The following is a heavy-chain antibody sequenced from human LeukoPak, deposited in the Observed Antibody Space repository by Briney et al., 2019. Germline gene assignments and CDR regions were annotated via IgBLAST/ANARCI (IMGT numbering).Heavy chain of an antibody. J-gene: IGHJ4*02. Sequence: QTGGSLRLSCAASGFTFSSYAMSWVRQAPGKGLEWVSAISGSGGSTYYADSVKGRFTISRDNSKNTLYLQMNSLRAEDTAVYYCAKDSNYVTGRFDYWGQGTLVTVSS. V-gene: IGHV3-23*01. CDR2: ISGSGGST. CDR1: GFTFSSYA. CDR3: AKDSNYVTGRFDY. D-gene: IGHD4-11*01.